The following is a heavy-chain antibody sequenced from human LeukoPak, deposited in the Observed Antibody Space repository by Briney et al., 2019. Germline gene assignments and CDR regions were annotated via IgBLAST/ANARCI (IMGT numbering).Heavy chain of an antibody. CDR2: IDPSDSYT. V-gene: IGHV5-10-1*01. CDR1: GYIFTNYW. J-gene: IGHJ5*02. D-gene: IGHD2-15*01. CDR3: ARGYCGGGSCNWVDP. Sequence: GESLKISCKGSGYIFTNYWISWVRQMPGKGLEWMGKIDPSDSYTNYSPSFQGHVTISADKSISTTYLQWSSLKASDTAMYYCARGYCGGGSCNWVDPWGQGTLVTVSS.